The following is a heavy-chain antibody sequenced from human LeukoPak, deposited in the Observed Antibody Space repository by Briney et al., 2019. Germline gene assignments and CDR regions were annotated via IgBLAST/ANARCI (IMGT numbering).Heavy chain of an antibody. CDR1: GGSTSHYY. Sequence: SETLSLTCTLSGGSTSHYYWSWIRQPPRKGLEWIGYIYYSGSTNYNPSLKSRVTISVDTSKNQFSLKLSSVTAADTAVYYCARGRNSYDLEEFDYWGQGTLVTVSS. CDR2: IYYSGST. CDR3: ARGRNSYDLEEFDY. D-gene: IGHD5-18*01. J-gene: IGHJ4*02. V-gene: IGHV4-59*01.